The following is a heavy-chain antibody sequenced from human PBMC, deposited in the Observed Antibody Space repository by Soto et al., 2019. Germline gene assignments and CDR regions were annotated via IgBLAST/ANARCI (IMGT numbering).Heavy chain of an antibody. CDR3: ARRGRGFSGYDSAFDY. V-gene: IGHV3-48*03. Sequence: GGSLRLSCAASGFPFSSYEMNWVRQAPGKRLEWVSYISSSGSFIYYADSVKGRFTISRDNAKNSLYLQMESLRAEDTAVYYCARRGRGFSGYDSAFDYWGQGTLVTVSS. J-gene: IGHJ4*02. D-gene: IGHD5-12*01. CDR2: ISSSGSFI. CDR1: GFPFSSYE.